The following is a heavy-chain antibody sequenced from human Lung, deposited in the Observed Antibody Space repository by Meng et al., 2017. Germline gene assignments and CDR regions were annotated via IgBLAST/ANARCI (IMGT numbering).Heavy chain of an antibody. CDR3: ARGPTTMAHDFDY. J-gene: IGHJ4*02. Sequence: QLQRQQWAAVLLKPSETLSLPCVGSGGSFSDYYWSWIRQTPGKGLEWIGDINHSGSTNYNPSLESRATISVDTSQNNLSLKLSSVTAADSAVYYCARGPTTMAHDFDYWGQGTLVTVSS. D-gene: IGHD4-11*01. CDR2: INHSGST. CDR1: GGSFSDYY. V-gene: IGHV4-34*01.